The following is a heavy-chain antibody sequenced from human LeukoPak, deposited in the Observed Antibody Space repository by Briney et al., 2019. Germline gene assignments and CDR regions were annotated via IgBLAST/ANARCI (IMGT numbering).Heavy chain of an antibody. CDR3: ARDVGYCSGGSCEPSLSP. CDR2: IYSGGST. V-gene: IGHV3-66*01. J-gene: IGHJ5*02. Sequence: GGSLRLSCAASGFTVSSNYMSWVRQAPGKGLEWVSVIYSGGSTYYADSVKGRFTISRDNSKNTLYLQMNSLRAEDTVVYYCARDVGYCSGGSCEPSLSPWGQGTLVTVSS. CDR1: GFTVSSNY. D-gene: IGHD2-15*01.